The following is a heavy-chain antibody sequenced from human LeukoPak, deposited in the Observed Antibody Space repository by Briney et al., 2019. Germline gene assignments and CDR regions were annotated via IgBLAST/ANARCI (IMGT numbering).Heavy chain of an antibody. CDR3: AKATGTLGN. D-gene: IGHD1-1*01. J-gene: IGHJ4*02. CDR2: ISASGVMT. V-gene: IGHV3-23*01. Sequence: PGGSLRLSCAASGFTFTNYAMTWVRQAPGKGLEWVSSISASGVMTYYADSVKGRFTVSRDTSKNSLYLQMSSLTAADTAIYYCAKATGTLGNWGQGTLVTVSS. CDR1: GFTFTNYA.